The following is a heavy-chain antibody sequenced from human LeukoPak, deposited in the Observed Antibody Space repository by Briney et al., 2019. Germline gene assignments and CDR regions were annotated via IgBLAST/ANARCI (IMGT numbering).Heavy chain of an antibody. CDR2: FSGSGATT. CDR3: AKNGGGGMTAVTAPRDYYYYMDV. J-gene: IGHJ6*03. CDR1: GFTFSTYA. V-gene: IGHV3-23*01. D-gene: IGHD4-17*01. Sequence: GGSLRLSCAASGFTFSTYAMSWVRQAPGKGLEWVSTFSGSGATTYYADSVKGRFTISRDNSKNTLYLQMNSLRAEDTAVYYCAKNGGGGMTAVTAPRDYYYYMDVWGTGTTVTVSS.